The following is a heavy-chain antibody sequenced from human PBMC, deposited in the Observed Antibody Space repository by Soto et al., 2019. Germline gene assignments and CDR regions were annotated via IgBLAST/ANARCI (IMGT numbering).Heavy chain of an antibody. D-gene: IGHD6-19*01. V-gene: IGHV3-7*01. CDR1: GFTFSSYW. J-gene: IGHJ4*02. CDR2: IKQDGSEK. CDR3: ARDRAYDPSIAVAGFDY. Sequence: GGSLRLSCVASGFTFSSYWMSWVRQAPGKGLEWVANIKQDGSEKYYVDSVKGRFTISRDNAKNSLYLQMNSLRAEDTAVYYCARDRAYDPSIAVAGFDYWGQGTLVTVYS.